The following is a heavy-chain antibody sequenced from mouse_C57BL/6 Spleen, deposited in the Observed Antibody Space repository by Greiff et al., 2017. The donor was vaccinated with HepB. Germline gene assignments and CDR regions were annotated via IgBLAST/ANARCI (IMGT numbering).Heavy chain of an antibody. CDR3: ARGAFITTVVFDY. D-gene: IGHD1-1*01. V-gene: IGHV1-72*01. J-gene: IGHJ2*01. CDR1: GNTFTSYW. CDR2: IDPNSGGT. Sequence: VQLQQPGAELVKPGASVKLSCKASGNTFTSYWMHWVKQRPGRGLEGIGRIDPNSGGTKYNEKFKSKATLTVDKPSSTAYMQLSSLTSEDSAVYYCARGAFITTVVFDYWGQGTTLTVSS.